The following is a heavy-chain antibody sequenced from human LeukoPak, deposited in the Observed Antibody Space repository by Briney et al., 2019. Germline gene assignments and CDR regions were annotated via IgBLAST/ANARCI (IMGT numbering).Heavy chain of an antibody. CDR3: SRGRFGELLSQGAFDI. CDR1: GFTFSSYE. J-gene: IGHJ3*02. D-gene: IGHD3-10*01. V-gene: IGHV3-48*03. Sequence: GGSLRLSCAASGFTFSSYEMNWVRQAPGKGLEWVSYISSSGSTIYYADSVKGRFTISRDNAKNSLYLQMNSLRAEDTAVYYCSRGRFGELLSQGAFDIWGQGTMVTVFS. CDR2: ISSSGSTI.